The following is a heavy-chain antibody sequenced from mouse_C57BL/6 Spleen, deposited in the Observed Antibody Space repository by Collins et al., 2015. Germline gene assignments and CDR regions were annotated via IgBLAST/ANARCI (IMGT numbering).Heavy chain of an antibody. CDR3: ARPGRDGYAMDY. J-gene: IGHJ4*01. CDR2: INPNNGGT. D-gene: IGHD2-3*01. V-gene: IGHV1-22*01. Sequence: EVQLQQSGPELVKPGASVKMSCKASGYTFTDYNMHWVKQSHGKSLEWIGYINPNNGGTSYNQKFKGKATLTVDKSSSTAYMELRSLTSEDSAVYYCARPGRDGYAMDYWGQGTSVTVSS. CDR1: GYTFTDYN.